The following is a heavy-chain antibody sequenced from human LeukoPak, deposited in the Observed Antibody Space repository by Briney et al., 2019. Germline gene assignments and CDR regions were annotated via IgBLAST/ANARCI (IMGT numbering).Heavy chain of an antibody. Sequence: ASVKVSCKASGYTFTNHAINWVRQAPGQGLEYMGWIDTNTGNPSYAQAFTGRIVFSLDTSVSTAYLEIRSLKAEDSAVYFCARRSMVQHMDVWGKGTTVIVSS. D-gene: IGHD3-10*01. J-gene: IGHJ6*03. CDR1: GYTFTNHA. CDR3: ARRSMVQHMDV. CDR2: IDTNTGNP. V-gene: IGHV7-4-1*02.